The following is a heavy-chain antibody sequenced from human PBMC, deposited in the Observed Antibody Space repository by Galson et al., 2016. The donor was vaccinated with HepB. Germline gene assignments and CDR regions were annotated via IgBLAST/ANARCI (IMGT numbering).Heavy chain of an antibody. D-gene: IGHD1-1*01. CDR3: ARCIDAPWNDYYYYGMDV. J-gene: IGHJ6*04. Sequence: SLRLSCADSGFIFRSYAMNWVRQAPGKGLEWLAVITNDGSNKYFADSVKGRFTISRDNSKNTLYLQMNSLGAEDTAVYYCARCIDAPWNDYYYYGMDVWGKGTTVTVSS. CDR1: GFIFRSYA. V-gene: IGHV3-30-3*01. CDR2: ITNDGSNK.